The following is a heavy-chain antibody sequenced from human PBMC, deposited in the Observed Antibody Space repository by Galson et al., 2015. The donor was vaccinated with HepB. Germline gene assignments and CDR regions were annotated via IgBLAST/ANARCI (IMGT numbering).Heavy chain of an antibody. J-gene: IGHJ4*02. D-gene: IGHD2-15*01. CDR3: AKDKVGGPFDY. CDR2: ISYDGSNK. V-gene: IGHV3-30*18. CDR1: GFTFSSYG. Sequence: SLRLSCAASGFTFSSYGMHWVRQAPGKGLEWVAVISYDGSNKYYADSVKGRFTISRDNSKNTLYLQMNSLRAEDTAVYYCAKDKVGGPFDYWGQGTLVTVSS.